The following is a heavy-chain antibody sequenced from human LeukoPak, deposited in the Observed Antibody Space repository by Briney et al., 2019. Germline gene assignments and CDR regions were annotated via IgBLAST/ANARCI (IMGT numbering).Heavy chain of an antibody. J-gene: IGHJ4*02. CDR3: ARDMTYYYGSGSQH. D-gene: IGHD3-10*01. V-gene: IGHV4-39*07. Sequence: SETLSLTCTVSGGSISSSSYYWGWIRQPPGKGLEWIGSIYYSGSTYYNPSLKSRVTISVDTSKNQFSLKLSSVTAADTAVYYCARDMTYYYGSGSQHWGQGTLVTVSS. CDR1: GGSISSSSYY. CDR2: IYYSGST.